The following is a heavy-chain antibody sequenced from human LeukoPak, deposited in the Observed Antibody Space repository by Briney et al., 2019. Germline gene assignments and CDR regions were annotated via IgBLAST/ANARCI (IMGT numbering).Heavy chain of an antibody. CDR2: IYYSGST. J-gene: IGHJ4*02. V-gene: IGHV4-30-4*01. D-gene: IGHD3-10*01. Sequence: SETLSLTCTVSGGSISRGDYYWSWIRQPPGKGLEWIGYIYYSGSTDYNPSLKSRVTISVDTSKNQFSLKLSSVTAADTAVYYCARFRRGPLSFDYWGQGTLVTVSS. CDR3: ARFRRGPLSFDY. CDR1: GGSISRGDYY.